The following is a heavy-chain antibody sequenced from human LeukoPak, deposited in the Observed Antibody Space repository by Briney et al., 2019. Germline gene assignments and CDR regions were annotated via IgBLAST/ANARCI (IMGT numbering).Heavy chain of an antibody. V-gene: IGHV4-59*01. D-gene: IGHD3-3*01. CDR2: IYYSRST. Sequence: PSETLSLTCTVSGGSISSYYWSWIRQPPGKGLEWIGYIYYSRSTNYNPSLKSRVTISVDTSKNQFSLKPSSVTAADTAVYYCARVKALRFLEWPYGMDVWGQGTTVTVSS. J-gene: IGHJ6*02. CDR3: ARVKALRFLEWPYGMDV. CDR1: GGSISSYY.